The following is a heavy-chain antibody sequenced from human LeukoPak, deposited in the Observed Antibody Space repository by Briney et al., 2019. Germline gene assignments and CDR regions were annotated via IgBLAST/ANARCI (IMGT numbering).Heavy chain of an antibody. CDR3: ARDASSNTLDY. V-gene: IGHV4-59*12. J-gene: IGHJ4*02. CDR1: GGSISSYH. CDR2: MYYSGGT. D-gene: IGHD4-11*01. Sequence: PSETLSLTCTVSGGSISSYHWSWIRQPPGKGLEWIGNMYYSGGTNYNPSLRSRVTISVDTSKNQFSLKLSSVTAADTAVYYCARDASSNTLDYWGQGTLVTVSS.